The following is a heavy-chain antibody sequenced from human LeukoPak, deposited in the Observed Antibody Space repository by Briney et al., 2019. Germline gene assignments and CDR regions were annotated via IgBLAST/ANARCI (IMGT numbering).Heavy chain of an antibody. J-gene: IGHJ4*02. Sequence: KPSETLSLTCTVSGDSISSYYWSWIRQSPGKGLEWIGYISYSGSTNYNPSLKGRVTISVDTSSNQFSLKLSSVTAADTAVYYCAKGVWLARDYWGQGTLVTVSS. CDR2: ISYSGST. CDR1: GDSISSYY. D-gene: IGHD6-19*01. V-gene: IGHV4-59*01. CDR3: AKGVWLARDY.